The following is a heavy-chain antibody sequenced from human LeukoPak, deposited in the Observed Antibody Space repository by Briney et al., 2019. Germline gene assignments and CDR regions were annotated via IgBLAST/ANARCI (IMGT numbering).Heavy chain of an antibody. V-gene: IGHV4-4*07. D-gene: IGHD3-22*01. CDR3: ARALSRYYYDSSGYTDVWYFDY. J-gene: IGHJ4*02. CDR2: IYTSGST. Sequence: PSETLSLTCTVSGGSISSYYWSWIRQPAGKGLEWIGRIYTSGSTDYNPSLKSRVTMSVDTSKNQFSLKLSSVTAADTAVYYCARALSRYYYDSSGYTDVWYFDYWGQGTLVTVSS. CDR1: GGSISSYY.